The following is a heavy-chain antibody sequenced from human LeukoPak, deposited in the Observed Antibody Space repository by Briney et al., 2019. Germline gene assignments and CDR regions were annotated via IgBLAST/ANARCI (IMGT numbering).Heavy chain of an antibody. D-gene: IGHD3-10*01. Sequence: ASVKVSCKVSGYTLTELSMHWVRQAPGKGLEWMGGFDPEHGETIYAQKFQGRVTMTEDTSTDTAYMELSSLRSEDTAVYYCATNPLWFGELLYESDYWGQGTLVTVSS. CDR2: FDPEHGET. CDR1: GYTLTELS. CDR3: ATNPLWFGELLYESDY. V-gene: IGHV1-24*01. J-gene: IGHJ4*02.